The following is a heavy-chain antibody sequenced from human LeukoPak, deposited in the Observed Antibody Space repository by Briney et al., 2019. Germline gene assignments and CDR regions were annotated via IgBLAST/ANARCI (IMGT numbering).Heavy chain of an antibody. CDR1: GFTFSNYT. V-gene: IGHV3-23*01. CDR3: AKGSGSGWYGWFAP. D-gene: IGHD6-19*01. CDR2: IDASGGAT. J-gene: IGHJ5*02. Sequence: PGESLTLSCAASGFTFSNYTMSSVHQAPRKGLDWVSSIDASGGATYYADSVKGRFTISRDNSKNTFYLQMNSLRAEDTAVYSCAKGSGSGWYGWFAPWGQGTLVTVPS.